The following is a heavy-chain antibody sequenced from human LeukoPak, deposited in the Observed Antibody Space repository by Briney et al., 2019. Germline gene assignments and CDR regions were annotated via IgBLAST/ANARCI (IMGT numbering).Heavy chain of an antibody. CDR3: ARTVVNYFDY. V-gene: IGHV4-39*01. CDR2: IYYSGST. Sequence: SQTLSLTCTVSGGSISSSSYYWGWIRQPPGKGLEWIGSIYYSGSTYYNPSLKSRVTISVDTSKNQFSLKLSSVTAADTAVYYCARTVVNYFDYWGQGTLVTVSS. CDR1: GGSISSSSYY. J-gene: IGHJ4*02.